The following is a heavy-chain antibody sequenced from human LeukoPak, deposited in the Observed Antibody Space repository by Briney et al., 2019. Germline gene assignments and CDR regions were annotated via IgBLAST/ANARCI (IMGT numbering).Heavy chain of an antibody. CDR3: ARGYMTADY. D-gene: IGHD2-2*02. CDR2: IKQDGSDK. CDR1: GFTFNNYW. J-gene: IGHJ4*02. Sequence: GGSLRLSCVASGFTFNNYWMSWVRQAPGKGLEWVASIKQDGSDKYYVDSVRGRFTISRDNAKNSLYLHMSSLRAGDTAVYYCARGYMTADYWGQGSLVTVSS. V-gene: IGHV3-7*05.